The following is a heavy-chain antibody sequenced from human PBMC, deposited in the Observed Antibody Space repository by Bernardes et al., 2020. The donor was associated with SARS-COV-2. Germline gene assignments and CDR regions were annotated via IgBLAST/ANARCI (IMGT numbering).Heavy chain of an antibody. CDR1: GYTLTELS. CDR2: FDPEDGET. J-gene: IGHJ6*02. Sequence: ASVKVSCKVSGYTLTELSMHWVRQAPGKGLEWMGGFDPEDGETIYAQKFQGRVTMTEDTSTDTAYMELSSLRSEDTAVYYCASTTVTTRPVGMDVWGQGTTVTVSS. V-gene: IGHV1-24*01. CDR3: ASTTVTTRPVGMDV. D-gene: IGHD4-17*01.